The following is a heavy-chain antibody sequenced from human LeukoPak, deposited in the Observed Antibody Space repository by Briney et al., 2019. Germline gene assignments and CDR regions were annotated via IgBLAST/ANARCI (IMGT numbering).Heavy chain of an antibody. D-gene: IGHD5-18*01. CDR3: ARQADTAGHWFDP. CDR1: GGSFSNYY. CDR2: INHSGST. Sequence: SETLSLTCTVYGGSFSNYYWSWIRQPPGKGLEWIGEINHSGSTNYNPSLKSRVTISVDTSKNQFSLKLSSVTAADTAVYYCARQADTAGHWFDPWGQGTLVTVSS. J-gene: IGHJ5*02. V-gene: IGHV4-34*01.